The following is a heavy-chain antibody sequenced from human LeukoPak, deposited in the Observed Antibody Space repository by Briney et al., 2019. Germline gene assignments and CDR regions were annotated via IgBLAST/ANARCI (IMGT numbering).Heavy chain of an antibody. V-gene: IGHV4-39*01. D-gene: IGHD3-3*01. CDR3: ASLEWLYTPFDY. CDR2: IYYSGST. J-gene: IGHJ4*02. Sequence: PSETLSLACTVSGGSISSSSYYWGWIRQPPGKGLEWIGSIYYSGSTYYNPSLKSRVTISVDTSKNQFPLKLSSVTAADTAVYYCASLEWLYTPFDYWGQGTLVTVSS. CDR1: GGSISSSSYY.